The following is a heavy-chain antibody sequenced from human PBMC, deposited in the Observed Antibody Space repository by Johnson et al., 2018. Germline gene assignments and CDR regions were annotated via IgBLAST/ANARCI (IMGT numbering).Heavy chain of an antibody. D-gene: IGHD4-11*01. CDR1: GGSISSYY. J-gene: IGHJ6*02. CDR3: ASSPRYRNYEAYYYYGMAG. CDR2: IYYSGST. Sequence: QVQLQESGPGLVKPSETLSLTCTVSGGSISSYYWSWIRQPPGKGLEWIGYIYYSGSTNYNPSLKSRVTISVDTSKNPFSLKLSSVTAAETAVYYWASSPRYRNYEAYYYYGMAGWGQGTTVTVSS. V-gene: IGHV4-59*01.